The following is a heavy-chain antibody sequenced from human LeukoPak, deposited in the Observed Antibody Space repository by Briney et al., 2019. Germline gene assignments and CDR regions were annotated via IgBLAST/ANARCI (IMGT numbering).Heavy chain of an antibody. V-gene: IGHV4-4*07. J-gene: IGHJ4*02. CDR1: GGSISSYY. D-gene: IGHD2-21*01. CDR3: ARGVVIAPQTFDY. CDR2: IYTSGST. Sequence: SETLSLTCTVSGGSISSYYWNWIRLPAGKGLEWLGRIYTSGSTNYNPSLKSRVTMSVDTSKNQYSLKLSSVTAADTAVYYCARGVVIAPQTFDYWGQGTLVTVSS.